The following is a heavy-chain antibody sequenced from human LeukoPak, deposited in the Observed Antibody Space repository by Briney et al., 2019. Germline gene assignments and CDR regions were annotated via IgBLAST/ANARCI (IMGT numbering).Heavy chain of an antibody. V-gene: IGHV3-23*01. CDR2: ISGSGGST. CDR3: AKVGSMVREVITDPFDY. J-gene: IGHJ4*02. D-gene: IGHD3-10*01. CDR1: GFTFSSYA. Sequence: GGSLRLSCAASGFTFSSYAMSWVRQAPGKGLEWVSAISGSGGSTYYADSVKGRFTITRDNSKNTLYLQINILRAEDTAVYYCAKVGSMVREVITDPFDYWGQGTLVPVSS.